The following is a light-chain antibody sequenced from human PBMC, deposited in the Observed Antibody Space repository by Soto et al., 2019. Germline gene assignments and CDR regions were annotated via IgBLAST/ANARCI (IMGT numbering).Light chain of an antibody. CDR1: SSDVGGYNY. V-gene: IGLV2-11*01. CDR3: CSYAGTYTYV. J-gene: IGLJ1*01. CDR2: DVS. Sequence: QSALTQPRSVSGSPGQSVTISCTGTSSDVGGYNYVSWYQQHPGKAPKLIIYDVSKWPSGVPDRLSGSKSGNTASLTISGLQAEDEADYYCCSYAGTYTYVFGTGTKVTVL.